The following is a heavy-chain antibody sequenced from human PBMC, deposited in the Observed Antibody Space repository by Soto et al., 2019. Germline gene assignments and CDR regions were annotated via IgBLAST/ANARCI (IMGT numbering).Heavy chain of an antibody. CDR3: AREGTCSSTSCPTYFSFGMDV. D-gene: IGHD2-2*01. J-gene: IGHJ6*02. Sequence: QVQLVQSGAEVKKPGASVKVSCKAFGYTFASYGISWVRQAPGQGLEWMGWISAYNGNTNYAQKFQGRVTMTTDTFTRTAYMEVRSLRSDDTAVYYCAREGTCSSTSCPTYFSFGMDVWGQGTTVTVSS. CDR2: ISAYNGNT. CDR1: GYTFASYG. V-gene: IGHV1-18*01.